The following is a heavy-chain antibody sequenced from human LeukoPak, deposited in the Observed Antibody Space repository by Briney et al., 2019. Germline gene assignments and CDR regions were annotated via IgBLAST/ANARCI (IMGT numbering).Heavy chain of an antibody. V-gene: IGHV3-7*01. CDR3: AREVKKGQLLEGPVVYYYYYYYMDV. J-gene: IGHJ6*03. CDR2: IKQDGSEK. CDR1: GFTFSSYW. Sequence: PGGSLRLSCAASGFTFSSYWMSWVRQAPGKGLEWVANIKQDGSEKYYEDSVKGRFTISRDNAKNSLYLQMNSLRAEDTAVYYCAREVKKGQLLEGPVVYYYYYYYMDVWGKGTTVTVSS. D-gene: IGHD2-2*01.